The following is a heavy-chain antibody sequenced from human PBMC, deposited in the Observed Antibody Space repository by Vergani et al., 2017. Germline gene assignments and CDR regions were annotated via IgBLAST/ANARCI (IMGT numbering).Heavy chain of an antibody. D-gene: IGHD5-18*01. CDR1: GGSISSGSYY. V-gene: IGHV4-61*02. CDR2: SYTSGST. J-gene: IGHJ3*02. CDR3: AREPVDRAMVTGFDSFVI. Sequence: QVQLQESGPGLVKPSQTLSLTCTVSGGSISSGSYYWSWIRQTAGKGLDWIGRSYTSGSTNYNPSLKSRVTVSVDTYKNLFSLNLSSVTAADTAVYYCAREPVDRAMVTGFDSFVIWGQGTMVTVSS.